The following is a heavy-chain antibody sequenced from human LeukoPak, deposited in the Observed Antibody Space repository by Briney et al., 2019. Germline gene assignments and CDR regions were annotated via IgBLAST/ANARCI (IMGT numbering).Heavy chain of an antibody. J-gene: IGHJ3*02. CDR3: ARVGYYDILTGYTHAFDI. CDR1: GGSISSSSSY. V-gene: IGHV4-39*01. CDR2: IYYSGST. D-gene: IGHD3-9*01. Sequence: ASETLSLTCTVSGGSISSSSSYWGWIRQPPGKGLEWIGSIYYSGSTHYNPSLKSRVTTSVDTSKKQFSLKLSSVTAADTAVYYCARVGYYDILTGYTHAFDIWGQGTMVTVSS.